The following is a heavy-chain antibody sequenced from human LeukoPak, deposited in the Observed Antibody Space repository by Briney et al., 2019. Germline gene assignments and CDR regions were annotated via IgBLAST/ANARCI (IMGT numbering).Heavy chain of an antibody. J-gene: IGHJ4*02. CDR2: ISGSGGST. D-gene: IGHD3-22*01. CDR1: GFTFSSYA. Sequence: PGGSLRLSCAASGFTFSSYAMSWVRQAPGKGLEWVSSISGSGGSTYYADSVKGRFTISRDNSKNTLYLQMNSLRAEDTAVYYCARVSGYLSDSSGYYYDYWGQGTLVTVSS. V-gene: IGHV3-23*01. CDR3: ARVSGYLSDSSGYYYDY.